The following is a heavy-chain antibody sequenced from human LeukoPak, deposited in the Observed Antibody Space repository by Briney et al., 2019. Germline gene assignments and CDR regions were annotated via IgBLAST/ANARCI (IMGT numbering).Heavy chain of an antibody. Sequence: PGGSLRLSCAASGFTVSSNYMSWVRQAPGKGLEWVSVIYSGGSTYYADSVKGRFTISRDNSKNTLYLQMNGLRAEDTAVYYCASAIQEYYGSGSSSYYFDYWGQGTLVTVSS. CDR2: IYSGGST. J-gene: IGHJ4*02. D-gene: IGHD3-10*01. CDR3: ASAIQEYYGSGSSSYYFDY. CDR1: GFTVSSNY. V-gene: IGHV3-66*01.